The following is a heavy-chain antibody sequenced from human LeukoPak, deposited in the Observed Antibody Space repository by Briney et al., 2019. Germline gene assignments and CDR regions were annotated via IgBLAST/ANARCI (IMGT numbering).Heavy chain of an antibody. V-gene: IGHV1-46*01. Sequence: GASVKVSCKASGYTFSNYYLHWVRQAPGQGLEWMGLINPTAGNTYYAQRFQGRVTMTRDTSTSTVYMELSSLRSEDTAVYYCAREISVRGVILVFDYWGQGTLVTVSS. CDR1: GYTFSNYY. CDR3: AREISVRGVILVFDY. CDR2: INPTAGNT. J-gene: IGHJ4*02. D-gene: IGHD3-10*01.